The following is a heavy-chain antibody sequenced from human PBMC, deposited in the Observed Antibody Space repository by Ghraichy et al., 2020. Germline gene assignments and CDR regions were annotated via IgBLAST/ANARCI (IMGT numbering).Heavy chain of an antibody. CDR2: ISWNSGSI. J-gene: IGHJ2*01. CDR1: GFTFDDYA. CDR3: AKGADYSKGVIRYFDL. D-gene: IGHD4-11*01. Sequence: SLNISCAASGFTFDDYAMHWVRQAPGKGLEWVSGISWNSGSIGYADSVKGRFTISRDNAKNSLYLQMNSLRAEDTALYYCAKGADYSKGVIRYFDLWGRGTLVTVSS. V-gene: IGHV3-9*01.